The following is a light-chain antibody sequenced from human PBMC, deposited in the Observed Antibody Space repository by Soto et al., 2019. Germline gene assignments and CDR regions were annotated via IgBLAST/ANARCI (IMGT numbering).Light chain of an antibody. CDR1: QGISNY. CDR2: GAS. CDR3: QKYDSAPWT. V-gene: IGKV1-27*01. J-gene: IGKJ1*01. Sequence: EIQMTQSPSSLSASVGDRVTITCRASQGISNYLAWCQQKPGKVPKLLIYGASTLQSGVPSRLSGSGSGTDFTLIINSLQPEDVATYCCQKYDSAPWTGGQGTKVEIK.